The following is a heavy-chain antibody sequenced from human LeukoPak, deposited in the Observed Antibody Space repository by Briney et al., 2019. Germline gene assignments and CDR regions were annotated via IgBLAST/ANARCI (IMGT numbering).Heavy chain of an antibody. V-gene: IGHV4-59*08. J-gene: IGHJ4*02. CDR1: GGSIRSYY. Sequence: SETLSLTCTVSGGSIRSYYWSWIRQPPWKGLEWIGYIYYSGSTNYNPSLKSRVTISVDTSKNQFSLKLTSVTAADTAVYYCATSIAVAVEYYFDYWGQGTLVTVSS. CDR2: IYYSGST. D-gene: IGHD6-19*01. CDR3: ATSIAVAVEYYFDY.